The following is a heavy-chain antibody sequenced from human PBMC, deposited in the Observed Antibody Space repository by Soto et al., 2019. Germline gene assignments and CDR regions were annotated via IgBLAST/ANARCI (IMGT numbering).Heavy chain of an antibody. D-gene: IGHD3-10*01. Sequence: QVQLVESGGGVVQPGTSLRLSCAASGFTFSSYGMHWVRQAPGKGLEWVAFMWYDGSSKNYADSVKGRFTISRDNSKNTLYLQMNNLRVEDTALYYCATDMGQLLMDVWGQGTTVTVSS. CDR2: MWYDGSSK. CDR3: ATDMGQLLMDV. V-gene: IGHV3-33*01. J-gene: IGHJ6*02. CDR1: GFTFSSYG.